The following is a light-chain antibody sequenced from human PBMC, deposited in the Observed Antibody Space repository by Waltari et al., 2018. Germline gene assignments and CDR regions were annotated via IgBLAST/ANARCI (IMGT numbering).Light chain of an antibody. J-gene: IGKJ1*01. Sequence: DIVMTQSPDSLAVSLGERATINCKSSQSVLYNSNNKNYLAWYQQKPGQPPKLLIYWASTRQYGVPDRFSGGGSGTDFTLTISSLQAEDVAVYYCQQYYSSPRTFGQGTKVEIK. CDR1: QSVLYNSNNKNY. CDR3: QQYYSSPRT. V-gene: IGKV4-1*01. CDR2: WAS.